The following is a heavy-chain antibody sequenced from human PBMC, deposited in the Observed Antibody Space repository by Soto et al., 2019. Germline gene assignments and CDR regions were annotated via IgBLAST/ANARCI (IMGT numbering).Heavy chain of an antibody. CDR2: ISDSGRST. Sequence: EVQLFESGGGLVQPGGSLRLSCAASGFTFSTYAMSWVRKAPGKGLEWVSAISDSGRSTYADSVKGRFTIYRDNSKNTLYLQMDSLRVEDTAIYYCSRDDSSSWWDYFDYWGQGSLVTVSS. D-gene: IGHD6-13*01. V-gene: IGHV3-23*01. CDR3: SRDDSSSWWDYFDY. J-gene: IGHJ4*02. CDR1: GFTFSTYA.